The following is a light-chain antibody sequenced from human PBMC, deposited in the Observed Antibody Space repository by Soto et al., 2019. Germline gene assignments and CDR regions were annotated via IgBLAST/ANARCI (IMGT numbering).Light chain of an antibody. Sequence: SVLTQPASVSGSPGQSITISCTGTSSDVGGYNYVSWYQQHPGKAPKLIIYEVSNRPTGVSNRFSGSKSGHTASLTISGLQSEDEAYYFCTSYTSSSTLYVFGNGTKVTVL. J-gene: IGLJ1*01. CDR3: TSYTSSSTLYV. CDR2: EVS. V-gene: IGLV2-14*01. CDR1: SSDVGGYNY.